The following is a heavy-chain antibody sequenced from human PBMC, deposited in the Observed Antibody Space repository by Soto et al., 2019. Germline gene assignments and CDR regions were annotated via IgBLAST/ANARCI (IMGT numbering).Heavy chain of an antibody. CDR3: ARGLGGGSSGYYYYYMDV. CDR2: ISAYNGNT. Sequence: QVQLVQSGAEVKKPGASVKVSCKASGYTFTSYGISWVRQAPGQGLEWMGWISAYNGNTNYAHKLQGRVTMTTDTSTSTAYMELRRLRSDDTAVYYCARGLGGGSSGYYYYYMDVWGKGTTVTVSS. D-gene: IGHD2-15*01. V-gene: IGHV1-18*01. CDR1: GYTFTSYG. J-gene: IGHJ6*03.